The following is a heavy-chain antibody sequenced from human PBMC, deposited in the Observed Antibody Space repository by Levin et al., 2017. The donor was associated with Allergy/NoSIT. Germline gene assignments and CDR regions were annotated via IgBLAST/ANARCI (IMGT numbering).Heavy chain of an antibody. V-gene: IGHV4-31*03. CDR1: GGSTRLGGYY. D-gene: IGHD3-9*01. CDR2: IYYSGET. CDR3: VRAQTGYVSPFDF. J-gene: IGHJ4*02. Sequence: LSQTLSLTCSVSGGSTRLGGYYWGWIRQHPVKGLEWLGYIYYSGETFYNPSVESRLVISHDTSENQFSLQLTSLTAADTAVYYCVRAQTGYVSPFDFWGPGTLVTVSS.